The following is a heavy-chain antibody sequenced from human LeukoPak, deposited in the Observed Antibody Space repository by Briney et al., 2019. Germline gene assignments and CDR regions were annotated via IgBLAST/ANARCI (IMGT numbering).Heavy chain of an antibody. CDR3: ARGTGYSSSWYWFDP. V-gene: IGHV4-34*01. D-gene: IGHD6-13*01. Sequence: SETLSLTCAVYGGSFSGYYWSWIRQPPGKGLEWIGEISHSGSTNYNPSLKSRVTTSVDTSKNQFSLKLSSVTAADTAVYYCARGTGYSSSWYWFDPWGQGTLVTVSS. J-gene: IGHJ5*02. CDR1: GGSFSGYY. CDR2: ISHSGST.